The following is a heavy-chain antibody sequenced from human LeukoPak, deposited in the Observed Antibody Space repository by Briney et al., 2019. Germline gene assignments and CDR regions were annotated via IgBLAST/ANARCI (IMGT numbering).Heavy chain of an antibody. J-gene: IGHJ6*02. Sequence: GGSLRLSCAASGFTFSSYAMSWVRQAPGKGLEWVSAISGSGGSTYYADSVKGRFTISRDNSKNTLYLQMNSLRAEDTAVYYYARDQGYCSSTSCSSEFYYYGMDVWGQGTTVTVSS. V-gene: IGHV3-23*01. CDR2: ISGSGGST. CDR3: ARDQGYCSSTSCSSEFYYYGMDV. D-gene: IGHD2-2*01. CDR1: GFTFSSYA.